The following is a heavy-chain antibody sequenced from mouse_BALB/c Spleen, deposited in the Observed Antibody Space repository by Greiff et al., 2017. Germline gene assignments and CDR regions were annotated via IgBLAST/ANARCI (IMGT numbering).Heavy chain of an antibody. CDR1: GYTFTSYY. V-gene: IGHV1S81*02. J-gene: IGHJ1*01. D-gene: IGHD1-1*01. Sequence: QVQLQQSGAELVKPGASVKLSCKASGYTFTSYYMYWVKQRPGQGLEWIGEINPSNGGTNFNEKFKSKATLTVDKSSSTAYMQLSSLTSEDSAVYYCTRDYYYGSSYGGGWYFDVWGAGTTVTVSA. CDR2: INPSNGGT. CDR3: TRDYYYGSSYGGGWYFDV.